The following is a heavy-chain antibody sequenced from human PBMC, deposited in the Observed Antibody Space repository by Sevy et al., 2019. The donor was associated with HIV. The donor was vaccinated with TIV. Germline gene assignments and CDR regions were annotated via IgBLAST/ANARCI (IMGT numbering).Heavy chain of an antibody. CDR1: GGSISSYY. CDR3: ARRSSGWYEDHYYYYMDV. V-gene: IGHV4-59*08. CDR2: IYYSGST. Sequence: SKTLSLTCTVSGGSISSYYWSWIRQPPGKGLEWIGYIYYSGSTNYNPSLKSRVTISVDTSKNQFSLKLSSVTAADTAVYYCARRSSGWYEDHYYYYMDVWGKGTTVTVSS. J-gene: IGHJ6*03. D-gene: IGHD6-19*01.